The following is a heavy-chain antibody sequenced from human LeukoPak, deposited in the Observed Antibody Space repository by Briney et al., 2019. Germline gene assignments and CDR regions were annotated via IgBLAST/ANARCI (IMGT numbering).Heavy chain of an antibody. J-gene: IGHJ4*02. Sequence: GASVKVSCKASGYTFTSYYMHWVRQAPGQGLEWMGIINPSGGSTSYAQRFQGRVTMTRDMSTSTVYMELSSLRSEDTAVYYCARTLWFGELGGDWGQGTLVTVSS. V-gene: IGHV1-46*01. CDR3: ARTLWFGELGGD. CDR1: GYTFTSYY. D-gene: IGHD3-10*01. CDR2: INPSGGST.